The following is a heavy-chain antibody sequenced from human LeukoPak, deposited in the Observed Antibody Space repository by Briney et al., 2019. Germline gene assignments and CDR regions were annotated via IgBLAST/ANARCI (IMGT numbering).Heavy chain of an antibody. J-gene: IGHJ4*02. D-gene: IGHD5-18*01. CDR1: GFTFSSYG. V-gene: IGHV3-23*01. CDR2: ISGSGGST. CDR3: ARSSRYSYGVDY. Sequence: GGSLRLSCAASGFTFSSYGMSWVRQAPGKGLEWVSAISGSGGSTYYADSVKGRFTVSRDNSKNTLYLQMNSRRAEDTAVYYCARSSRYSYGVDYWGQGTLVTVSS.